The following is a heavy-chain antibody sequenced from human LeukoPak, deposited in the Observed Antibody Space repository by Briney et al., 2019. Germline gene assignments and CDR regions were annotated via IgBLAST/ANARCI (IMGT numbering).Heavy chain of an antibody. J-gene: IGHJ6*03. Sequence: GGSLRLSCAASGFTFSSYAMHWVRQAPGKGLEWVAVISYDGSNKYYADSVKGRFTISRDNAKNSLYLQMNSLRTEDTAVYYCAKDSRAALVGPYYMDVWGKGTTVTISS. CDR2: ISYDGSNK. CDR3: AKDSRAALVGPYYMDV. V-gene: IGHV3-30*04. CDR1: GFTFSSYA. D-gene: IGHD6-25*01.